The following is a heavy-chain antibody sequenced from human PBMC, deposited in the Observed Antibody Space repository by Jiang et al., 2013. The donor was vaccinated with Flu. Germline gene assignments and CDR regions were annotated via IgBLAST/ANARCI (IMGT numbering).Heavy chain of an antibody. Sequence: SELRNPGASVKVSCKASGYSFTNFAMNWVRQAPGQGLEWMGWINTNTGNPKYAQAFTGRFVFSLDTSVSTAYLEISSLKADDTAVYYCARAGRAGSSGWYDYFEYWGQGTLVTVSS. D-gene: IGHD6-19*01. J-gene: IGHJ4*02. CDR3: ARAGRAGSSGWYDYFEY. V-gene: IGHV7-4-1*02. CDR2: INTNTGNP. CDR1: GYSFTNFA.